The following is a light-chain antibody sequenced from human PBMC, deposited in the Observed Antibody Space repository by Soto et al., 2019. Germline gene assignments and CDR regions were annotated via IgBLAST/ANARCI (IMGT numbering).Light chain of an antibody. CDR2: DAS. Sequence: EVVLTQSPATLSLSPGARAPLSCRATQSISTYLAWYQQKPGQAPRLLIYDASNRATGIPARFSGSGSGTDFTLTISSLEPEDSAVYFCQQRTNWPPTFGQGTRLEIK. J-gene: IGKJ5*01. CDR1: QSISTY. V-gene: IGKV3-11*01. CDR3: QQRTNWPPT.